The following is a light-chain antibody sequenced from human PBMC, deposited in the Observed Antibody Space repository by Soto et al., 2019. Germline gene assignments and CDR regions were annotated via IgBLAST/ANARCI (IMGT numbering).Light chain of an antibody. V-gene: IGKV3-20*01. CDR2: GAS. CDR1: QSVSSYY. J-gene: IGKJ5*01. CDR3: QQYDDSIT. Sequence: EIVLTQSPDTLSLSPGESATLSCRASQSVSSYYLAWYQQKPGRAPRLLIYGASNRATGIPDRFSGSGSGTDFTLTISRLEPEDFAVFYCQQYDDSITFGQGTRLE.